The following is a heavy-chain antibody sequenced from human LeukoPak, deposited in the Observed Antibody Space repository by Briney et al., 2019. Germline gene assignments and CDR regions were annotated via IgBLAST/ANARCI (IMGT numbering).Heavy chain of an antibody. Sequence: AASVKVSCKVSGYTLTELSMHWVRQAPGKGLEWMGGFDPEDGETIYAQKFQGRATMTEDTSTDTAYMELSSLRSEDTAVYYCATGIRLQVALDYYYYYGMDVWGQGTTVTVSS. D-gene: IGHD4-11*01. CDR1: GYTLTELS. V-gene: IGHV1-24*01. J-gene: IGHJ6*02. CDR2: FDPEDGET. CDR3: ATGIRLQVALDYYYYYGMDV.